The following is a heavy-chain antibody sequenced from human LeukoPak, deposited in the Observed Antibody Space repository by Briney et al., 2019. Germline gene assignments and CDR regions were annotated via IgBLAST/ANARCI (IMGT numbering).Heavy chain of an antibody. V-gene: IGHV3-48*03. CDR1: GFTFSSYE. J-gene: IGHJ4*02. CDR3: ARDKVVPAAPFDY. Sequence: GGSLRLSCAASGFTFSSYEMNWVRQAPGKGLERVSYISSSGSTIYYADSVKGRFTISRDNAKNSLYLQMNSLRAEDTAVYYCARDKVVPAAPFDYWGQGTLVTVSS. CDR2: ISSSGSTI. D-gene: IGHD2-2*01.